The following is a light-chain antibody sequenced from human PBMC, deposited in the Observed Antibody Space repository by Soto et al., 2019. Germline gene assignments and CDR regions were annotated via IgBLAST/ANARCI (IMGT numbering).Light chain of an antibody. CDR2: GAS. CDR1: QSISSN. J-gene: IGKJ1*01. Sequence: EIVMTQSPATLSVSPGERATLSCRASQSISSNLAWYQQKPGQAPSLLIYGASTRATGIPARFSGSGSGTEFTLTISRLEPEDFAVYYCQQYGSSGTFGQGTKVDIK. CDR3: QQYGSSGT. V-gene: IGKV3-15*01.